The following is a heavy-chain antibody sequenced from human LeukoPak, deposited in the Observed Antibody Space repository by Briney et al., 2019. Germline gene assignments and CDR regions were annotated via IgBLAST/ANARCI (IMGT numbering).Heavy chain of an antibody. D-gene: IGHD1-20*01. J-gene: IGHJ5*02. CDR3: ARRGDNWNPGGFAP. Sequence: SQTLSLTCAVSGASISSGGYSWSWIRQPPGKGLEWIGYIYHSGSTYYNPSLKSRVTVSVDRSKNQFSLKLSSVTAADTAVYYCARRGDNWNPGGFAPWGQGTLVTVSS. V-gene: IGHV4-30-2*01. CDR1: GASISSGGYS. CDR2: IYHSGST.